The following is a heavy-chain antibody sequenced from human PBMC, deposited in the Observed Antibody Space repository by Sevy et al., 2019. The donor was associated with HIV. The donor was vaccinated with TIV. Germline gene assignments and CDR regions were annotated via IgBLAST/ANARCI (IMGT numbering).Heavy chain of an antibody. CDR2: ISSSSTI. Sequence: GGSLRLSCAASGFTFSSYSMNWVRQAPGKGLEWVSYISSSSTIYYADSVKGRFTISRDKAKNSLYLQMNSLRAEDTAVYYCASLERYYYGSGSYYAFDIWGQGTMVTVSS. D-gene: IGHD3-10*01. V-gene: IGHV3-48*01. J-gene: IGHJ3*02. CDR1: GFTFSSYS. CDR3: ASLERYYYGSGSYYAFDI.